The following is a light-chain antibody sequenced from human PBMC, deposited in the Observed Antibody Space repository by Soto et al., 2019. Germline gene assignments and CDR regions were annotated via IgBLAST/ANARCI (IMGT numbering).Light chain of an antibody. Sequence: DIQMTQSPATLSSSVRDRFTITCRASQSISYWLAWYQQKPGSAPKLLIYAASSLESGVPSRFSGSGSGTEFTLTISSLQPDDSASYYCQQYNSYSKTFGQGTKVDIK. CDR3: QQYNSYSKT. CDR1: QSISYW. J-gene: IGKJ1*01. CDR2: AAS. V-gene: IGKV1-5*01.